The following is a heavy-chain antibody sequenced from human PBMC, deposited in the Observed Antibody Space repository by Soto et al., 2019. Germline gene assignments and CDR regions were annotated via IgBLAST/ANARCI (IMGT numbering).Heavy chain of an antibody. CDR1: GASISSSRSY. CDR2: FYYTGGT. J-gene: IGHJ4*02. V-gene: IGHV4-39*01. CDR3: ASPRQGNYDFLSGYYALDY. D-gene: IGHD3-3*01. Sequence: SETLSLTCTVSGASISSSRSYLGWVRQPPGKGLEWIVSFYYTGGTYSTYYNPSLKSRVTISVDTSKSQFSLNLRSVTAADTAVYYCASPRQGNYDFLSGYYALDYWGQGTLVTVSS.